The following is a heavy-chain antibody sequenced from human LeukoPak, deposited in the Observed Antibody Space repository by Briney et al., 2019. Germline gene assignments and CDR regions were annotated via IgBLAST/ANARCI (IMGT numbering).Heavy chain of an antibody. D-gene: IGHD3-10*01. CDR2: ISGSGGST. J-gene: IGHJ4*02. Sequence: GGSLRLSCVASGFTFSNYAMSWVRQAPGKGLEWVSAISGSGGSTYYADSVKGRFTISRDNAKNSLYLQMNSLRAEDTAVYYCARGGEWGGINFDYWGQGTLVTVSS. V-gene: IGHV3-23*01. CDR1: GFTFSNYA. CDR3: ARGGEWGGINFDY.